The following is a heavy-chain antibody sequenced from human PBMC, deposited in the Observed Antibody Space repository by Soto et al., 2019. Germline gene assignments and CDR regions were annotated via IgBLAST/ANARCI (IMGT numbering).Heavy chain of an antibody. V-gene: IGHV2-5*02. Sequence: QITLKESGPTLVKPTQTLTLTCTISGFSLSTSGVGVGWIRQPPGKALDWLTLIYWDGDKRYSPSLKSRLTITKDTSKNQVVLTMTNMDPVDTATYYCVRLLWFGELTWGQGTLVTVSS. CDR2: IYWDGDK. CDR3: VRLLWFGELT. D-gene: IGHD3-10*01. CDR1: GFSLSTSGVG. J-gene: IGHJ4*02.